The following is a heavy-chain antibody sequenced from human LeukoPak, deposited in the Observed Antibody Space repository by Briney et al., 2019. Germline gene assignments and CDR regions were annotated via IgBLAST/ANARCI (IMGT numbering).Heavy chain of an antibody. CDR1: GGSISSGGYY. Sequence: SQTLSLTCTVSGGSISSGGYYWSWIRQHPGKGLEWIGYIYYSGSTYYNPSLKSRVTISVDTSKNQFSLKLSSVTAADTAVYHCARGIVVVPAATDYFDYWGQGTLVTVSS. CDR2: IYYSGST. D-gene: IGHD2-2*01. J-gene: IGHJ4*02. CDR3: ARGIVVVPAATDYFDY. V-gene: IGHV4-31*03.